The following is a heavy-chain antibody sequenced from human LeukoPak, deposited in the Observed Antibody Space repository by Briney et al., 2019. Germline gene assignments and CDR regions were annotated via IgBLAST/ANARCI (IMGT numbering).Heavy chain of an antibody. CDR3: AGLRVAGLYYYYYMDV. Sequence: SETLSLTCTVSGGSISSGSYYWSWIRQPAGKGLEWTGRIYTSVSTNYNPSLKSRVTISVDTSKNQFSLKLSSVTAADTAVYYCAGLRVAGLYYYYYMDVWGKGTTVTVSS. D-gene: IGHD6-19*01. CDR2: IYTSVST. J-gene: IGHJ6*03. CDR1: GGSISSGSYY. V-gene: IGHV4-61*02.